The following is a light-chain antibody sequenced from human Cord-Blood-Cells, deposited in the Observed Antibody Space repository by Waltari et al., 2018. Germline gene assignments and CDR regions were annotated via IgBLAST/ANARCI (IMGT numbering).Light chain of an antibody. J-gene: IGKJ3*01. CDR2: AAS. V-gene: IGKV1-39*01. CDR1: QSISSY. Sequence: DIQMTQSPSSLSASVGERVTITCRASQSISSYLNWYQQKPGKAPKLLIYAASSLQSGVPSSFSGSGSGTDFTLTISSLQPEDFATYYCQQSYSTLFTFGPGTKVDIK. CDR3: QQSYSTLFT.